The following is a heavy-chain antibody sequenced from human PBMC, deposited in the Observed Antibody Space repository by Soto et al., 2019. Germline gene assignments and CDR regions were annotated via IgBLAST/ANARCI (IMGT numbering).Heavy chain of an antibody. V-gene: IGHV1-2*02. Sequence: ASVKVSCKASGYIFSANYIHWVRQAPGQGLEWLGWINPHSGATNYAQKFLGRVTMSADTSASTAYMDLARLKSDDTAVYYCAADATAWQQMVPSDYWGQGTLVTVSS. J-gene: IGHJ4*02. CDR1: GYIFSANY. CDR3: AADATAWQQMVPSDY. CDR2: INPHSGAT. D-gene: IGHD2-8*01.